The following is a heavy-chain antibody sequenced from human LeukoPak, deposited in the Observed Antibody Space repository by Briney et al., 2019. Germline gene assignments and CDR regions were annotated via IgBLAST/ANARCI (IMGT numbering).Heavy chain of an antibody. J-gene: IGHJ6*03. CDR3: ARLWFGENYYYYMDV. Sequence: GASVKVSCKTSGYTFTDYDITWVRQAPGQGLEWMGWISAYNGNTNYAQKLQGRVTMTTDTSTSTAYMELRSLRSDDTAVYYCARLWFGENYYYYMDVWGKGTTVTISS. D-gene: IGHD3-10*01. CDR2: ISAYNGNT. V-gene: IGHV1-18*01. CDR1: GYTFTDYD.